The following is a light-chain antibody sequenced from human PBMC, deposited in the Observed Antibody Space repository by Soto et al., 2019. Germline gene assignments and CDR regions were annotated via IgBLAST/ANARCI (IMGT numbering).Light chain of an antibody. CDR1: QSVSSS. Sequence: ETVMTQSPATLSLSPGERATFSCRASQSVSSSLAWYQQRPGQAPRLLIFGVSTRATGIPARFSGSGSGTEFTLTISSLQSEDFAVYYCQQYNNWPRTFGQGTKVEIK. V-gene: IGKV3-15*01. CDR2: GVS. CDR3: QQYNNWPRT. J-gene: IGKJ1*01.